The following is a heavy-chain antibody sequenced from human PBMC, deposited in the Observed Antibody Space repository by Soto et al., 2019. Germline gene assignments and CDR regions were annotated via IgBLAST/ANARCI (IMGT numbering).Heavy chain of an antibody. CDR2: IKQDGSEK. V-gene: IGHV3-7*01. Sequence: PWGSLRLSCAASGFTFSTYWMNWVRQAPGKGLEWVANIKQDGSEKYYVDSVKGRFAISRDNAKDSLFLQMNNLRAEDTAVYYCVRDWSTFWGTDVWGQGTTVTVSS. CDR3: VRDWSTFWGTDV. J-gene: IGHJ6*02. CDR1: GFTFSTYW.